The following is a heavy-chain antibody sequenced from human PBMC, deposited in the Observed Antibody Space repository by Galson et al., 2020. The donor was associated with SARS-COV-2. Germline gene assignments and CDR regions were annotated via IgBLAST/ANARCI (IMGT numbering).Heavy chain of an antibody. D-gene: IGHD6-13*01. CDR1: GYTFTRYG. CDR2: ISAYNGNT. J-gene: IGHJ6*02. V-gene: IGHV1-18*04. CDR3: ARGAAAGYYYYYGMDV. Sequence: ASVKVSCQASGYTFTRYGISWVRQAPGQGLEWMGWISAYNGNTNYAQKLRGRVTMTTDTSTSTAYMELRSLRSDDTAVYYCARGAAAGYYYYYGMDVWGQGTTVTVSS.